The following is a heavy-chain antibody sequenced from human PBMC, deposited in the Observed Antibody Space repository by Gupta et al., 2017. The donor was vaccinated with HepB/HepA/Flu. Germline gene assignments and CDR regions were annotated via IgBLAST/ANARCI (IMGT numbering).Heavy chain of an antibody. V-gene: IGHV3-48*03. D-gene: IGHD3-10*01. Sequence: VESGGGSVQPGGALSISCAASGFTFSSHEMSWIRQAPGKGLEWVAQIGSAGDRINYADSVRGRFTISRDNAKNSLYLQMNSLRAEDTAIYFCAELELRGGLDYWGQGTLVTVSS. CDR3: AELELRGGLDY. CDR1: GFTFSSHE. CDR2: IGSAGDRI. J-gene: IGHJ4*02.